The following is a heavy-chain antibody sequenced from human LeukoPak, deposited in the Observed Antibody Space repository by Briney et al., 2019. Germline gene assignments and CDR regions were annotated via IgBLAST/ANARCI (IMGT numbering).Heavy chain of an antibody. CDR1: GDSISSSSYY. CDR3: ARFRGVVSSSLLDF. CDR2: IHFSGTT. J-gene: IGHJ4*02. D-gene: IGHD3-10*01. Sequence: SETLSLTCTVSGDSISSSSYYWGWIRRPPGKGLEWIGIIHFSGTTYYNPSLKSRVTISVDTSKNQFSLKLTSVTAADTAVYYCARFRGVVSSSLLDFWGQGTLVTVSS. V-gene: IGHV4-39*01.